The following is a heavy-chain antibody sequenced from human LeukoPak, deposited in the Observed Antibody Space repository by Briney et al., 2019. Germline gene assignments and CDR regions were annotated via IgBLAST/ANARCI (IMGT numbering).Heavy chain of an antibody. J-gene: IGHJ6*03. CDR3: ARRRLYDFWSGYPGYYYYYYYMDV. D-gene: IGHD3-3*01. Sequence: TEGSLRLSCAASGFTVSSNYMSWVRQAPGKGLEWVSVIYSGGSTYYADSVKGRFTISRDNSKNTLYLQMNSLRAEDTAVYYCARRRLYDFWSGYPGYYYYYYYMDVWGKGTTVTVSS. CDR1: GFTVSSNY. V-gene: IGHV3-66*02. CDR2: IYSGGST.